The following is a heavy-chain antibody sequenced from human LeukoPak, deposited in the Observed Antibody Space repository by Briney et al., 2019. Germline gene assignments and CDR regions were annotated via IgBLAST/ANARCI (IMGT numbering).Heavy chain of an antibody. V-gene: IGHV3-30*18. CDR1: GFTFSSYG. CDR3: AKQQWLGYFDY. D-gene: IGHD6-19*01. J-gene: IGHJ4*02. Sequence: GGSLRLSCAASGFTFSSYGMHWVRQAPGKGLEWVAVISYDGSNKYYADSVKGRFTISRDNSKNTLYLQMNSLRAEDTAVYYCAKQQWLGYFDYWGQGTLVTVS. CDR2: ISYDGSNK.